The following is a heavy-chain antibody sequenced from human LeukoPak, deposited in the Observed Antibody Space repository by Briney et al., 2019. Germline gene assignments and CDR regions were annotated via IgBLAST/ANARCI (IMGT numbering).Heavy chain of an antibody. Sequence: ASVTVSCKASGYTFTSYDMNWVRQAPGQGLEWMGWMNPNSGNTDFAQKFQGRVTITRNTSITTAYMELSSLRSEDTAVYYCARAGTTLTTTAFDIWGQGTMVTVSP. V-gene: IGHV1-8*03. CDR1: GYTFTSYD. CDR2: MNPNSGNT. CDR3: ARAGTTLTTTAFDI. J-gene: IGHJ3*02. D-gene: IGHD4-11*01.